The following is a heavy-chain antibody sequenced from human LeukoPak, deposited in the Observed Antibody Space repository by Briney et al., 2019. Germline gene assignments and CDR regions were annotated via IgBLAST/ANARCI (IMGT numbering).Heavy chain of an antibody. Sequence: GGSLRLSCAASGFTCSDYAMTWVRQVPGKGLEWLSSISGRGGNTFYADSVKARFIIYRDNSRNTVHLHLTSLRVGDTAVYYCAKPDRAGDHLLLDSWGQGTLLVVSS. CDR2: ISGRGGNT. V-gene: IGHV3-23*01. D-gene: IGHD2-21*02. CDR1: GFTCSDYA. CDR3: AKPDRAGDHLLLDS. J-gene: IGHJ4*02.